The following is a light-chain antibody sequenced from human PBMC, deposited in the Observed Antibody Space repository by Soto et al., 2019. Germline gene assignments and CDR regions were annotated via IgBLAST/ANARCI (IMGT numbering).Light chain of an antibody. CDR3: QQYNNWPQT. J-gene: IGKJ1*01. CDR2: GAS. V-gene: IGKV3D-15*01. Sequence: DIVMTQSPATLSVSPGERATLSCRASQSVSSNLAWYQQKPGQAPRLLIYGASRRATGIPARFSGSGSGTEFTLTISSLQSEDFAVYYCQQYNNWPQTFGQGTKVDIK. CDR1: QSVSSN.